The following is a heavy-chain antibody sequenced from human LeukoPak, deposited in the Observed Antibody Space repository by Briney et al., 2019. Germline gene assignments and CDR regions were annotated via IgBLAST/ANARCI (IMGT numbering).Heavy chain of an antibody. CDR1: GFTFSSYA. D-gene: IGHD3-10*01. J-gene: IGHJ4*02. CDR2: ISGSGGST. V-gene: IGHV3-23*01. CDR3: AREVYYYGSGSYSYFDY. Sequence: PGGSLRLSCAASGFTFSSYAMSWVRQAPGKGLEWVSAISGSGGSTYYADSVKGRFTISRDNSKNTLYLQMNSLRAEDTAVYYCAREVYYYGSGSYSYFDYWGQGTLVTVSS.